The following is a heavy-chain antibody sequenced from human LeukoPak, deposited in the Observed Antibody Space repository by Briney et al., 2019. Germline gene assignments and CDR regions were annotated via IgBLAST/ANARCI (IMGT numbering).Heavy chain of an antibody. V-gene: IGHV3-23*01. J-gene: IGHJ6*04. Sequence: GGSLRLSCAASGFTFSSYAMSWVRQAPGKGLEWVSAISGSGGSTYYADSVKGRFTISRDNPKNTLYLQMNSLRAEDTAVYYCAKDLLWFGSMDVWGKGTTVTVSS. CDR3: AKDLLWFGSMDV. D-gene: IGHD3-10*01. CDR1: GFTFSSYA. CDR2: ISGSGGST.